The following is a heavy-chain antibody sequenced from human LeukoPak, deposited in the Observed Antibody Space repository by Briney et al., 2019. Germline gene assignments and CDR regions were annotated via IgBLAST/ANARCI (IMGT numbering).Heavy chain of an antibody. Sequence: ASVKVSCKASGYTFTSCDINWVRQATGQGLEWMGWMNPNSGNTGYAQKFQGRVTMTRNTSISTAYMELSSLRSEDTAVYYCAKNYDSSGYYYYYYMDVWGKGTTVTVSS. V-gene: IGHV1-8*01. J-gene: IGHJ6*03. D-gene: IGHD3-22*01. CDR3: AKNYDSSGYYYYYYMDV. CDR2: MNPNSGNT. CDR1: GYTFTSCD.